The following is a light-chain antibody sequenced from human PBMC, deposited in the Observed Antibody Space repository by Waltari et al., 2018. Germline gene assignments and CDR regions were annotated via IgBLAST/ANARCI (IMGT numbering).Light chain of an antibody. V-gene: IGKV2-30*01. J-gene: IGKJ1*01. Sequence: DVVMTQSPPSLPVTLGQPASISCRSSQSLVDSDGHTYLNWFHQRPGQSPRRLIYKVSYREAGVPDRFSGSGSGTDFTLKISRVEAEDVGVYYCMQGTQWPWTFGQGTKVEIK. CDR2: KVS. CDR3: MQGTQWPWT. CDR1: QSLVDSDGHTY.